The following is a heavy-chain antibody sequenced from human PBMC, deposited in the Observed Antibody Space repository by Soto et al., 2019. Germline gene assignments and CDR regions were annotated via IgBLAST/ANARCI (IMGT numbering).Heavy chain of an antibody. Sequence: PVGSLRLSCAASGFTFSDFWMNWVRQAPGKGLEWVAYISADGRETNHVDSVKGRFTISRDNAKNSVYLQMNSLRAEDTAVYYCARWPRLLDSWGQGTPVTVSS. CDR2: ISADGRET. J-gene: IGHJ4*02. CDR3: ARWPRLLDS. V-gene: IGHV3-7*01. D-gene: IGHD6-6*01. CDR1: GFTFSDFW.